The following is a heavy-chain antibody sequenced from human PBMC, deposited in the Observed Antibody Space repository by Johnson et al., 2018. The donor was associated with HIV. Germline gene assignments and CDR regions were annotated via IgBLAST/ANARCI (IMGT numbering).Heavy chain of an antibody. CDR2: MSYDGSTK. Sequence: QVQLVESGGGLVQPGRSLRLSCVVSGVTFSTYAMHWVRQAPGKGLEWVAVMSYDGSTKYYADSVKGRFTISRDNSKNTLYLEMYSLRADDTAVYYCARAKVNWTQGDAFDVWDQGTMVTVAS. J-gene: IGHJ3*01. CDR1: GVTFSTYA. CDR3: ARAKVNWTQGDAFDV. D-gene: IGHD1-1*01. V-gene: IGHV3-30-3*01.